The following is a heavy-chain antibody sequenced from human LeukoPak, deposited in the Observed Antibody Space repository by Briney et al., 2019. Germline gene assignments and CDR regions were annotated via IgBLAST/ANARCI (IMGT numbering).Heavy chain of an antibody. CDR2: ISNSGSTI. CDR3: ARESSSLTYPDFDY. CDR1: GFTFSSYE. V-gene: IGHV3-48*03. D-gene: IGHD6-13*01. Sequence: GGSLRLSCAASGFTFSSYEMNWVRQAPGKGLEWVSYISNSGSTIYYADSVKGRFTISRDNAKNSLYLQMNSLRAEDTAVYYCARESSSLTYPDFDYCGQGTLVTVSS. J-gene: IGHJ4*02.